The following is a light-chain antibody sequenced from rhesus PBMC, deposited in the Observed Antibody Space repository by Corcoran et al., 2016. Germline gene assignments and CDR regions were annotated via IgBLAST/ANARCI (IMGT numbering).Light chain of an antibody. CDR1: QSVSSS. J-gene: IGKJ2*01. CDR2: GAS. Sequence: QVMLTQSPATLSLSPGERATLSCGASQSVSSSLAWYQQKPGKAPRLLSYGASSRASVIPDRVSRRGYGTDFPLPIPSLHAEAVGVYYCYKFGSGYSFGQGAKVEIK. V-gene: IGKV3-10*02. CDR3: YKFGSGYS.